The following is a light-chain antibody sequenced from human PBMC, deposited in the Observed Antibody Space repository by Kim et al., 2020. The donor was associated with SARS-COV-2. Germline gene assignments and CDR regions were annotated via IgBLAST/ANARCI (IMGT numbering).Light chain of an antibody. J-gene: IGKJ3*01. CDR1: QSIVTY. V-gene: IGKV1-39*01. CDR3: QESYFPPFT. Sequence: ASVGDIVTITCRASQSIVTYVNWYQQKPGKAPNLLIYSASNLQSGVPSRFSGSGSGTDFTLTISSLQPDDFATYYCQESYFPPFTFGPGTKVDIK. CDR2: SAS.